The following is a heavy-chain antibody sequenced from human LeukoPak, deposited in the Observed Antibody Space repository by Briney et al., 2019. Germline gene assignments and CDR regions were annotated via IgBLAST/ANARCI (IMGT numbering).Heavy chain of an antibody. CDR3: AKGGSGYDGDFDY. D-gene: IGHD5-12*01. J-gene: IGHJ4*02. CDR2: IKQDGSEK. V-gene: IGHV3-7*03. Sequence: GGSLRLSCAASGFTFSSYWMSWVRQAPGKGLEWVANIKQDGSEKYYVDSVKGRFTISRDNAKNSLYLQMNSLRAEDTAVYYCAKGGSGYDGDFDYWGQGTLVTVSS. CDR1: GFTFSSYW.